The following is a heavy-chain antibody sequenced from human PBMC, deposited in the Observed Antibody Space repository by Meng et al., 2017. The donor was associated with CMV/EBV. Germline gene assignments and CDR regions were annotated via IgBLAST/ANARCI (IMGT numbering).Heavy chain of an antibody. CDR1: GFTFSSYG. D-gene: IGHD6-13*01. CDR2: IWYDGSNK. V-gene: IGHV3-33*06. J-gene: IGHJ6*02. CDR3: AKEQGSMRQQLAYYYYYGMDV. Sequence: GESLKISCAASGFTFSSYGMRWVRQAPGKGLEWVAVIWYDGSNKYYADSVKGRFTISRDNSKNTLYLQMNSLRAEDTAVYYCAKEQGSMRQQLAYYYYYGMDVWGQGTTVTVSS.